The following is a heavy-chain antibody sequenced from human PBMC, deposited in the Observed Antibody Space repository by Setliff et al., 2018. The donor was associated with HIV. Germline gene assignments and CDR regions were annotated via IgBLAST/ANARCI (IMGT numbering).Heavy chain of an antibody. J-gene: IGHJ4*02. CDR1: GGSFTDIGGSFTDYY. Sequence: PSETLSLTCAVFGGSFTDIGGSFTDYYWVWIRQPPGKGLEWIGEINHSGNTYYNPSLKSRAAISVDTSKNQISLKLRSVTAADTAVYYCARHGYSSDLRISYCDSWGQGSLVTVSS. V-gene: IGHV4-34*01. CDR2: INHSGNT. D-gene: IGHD5-18*01. CDR3: ARHGYSSDLRISYCDS.